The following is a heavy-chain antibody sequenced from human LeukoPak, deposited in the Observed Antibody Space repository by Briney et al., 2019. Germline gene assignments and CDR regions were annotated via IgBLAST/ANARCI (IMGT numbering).Heavy chain of an antibody. CDR1: GDSVSSNSAA. Sequence: SQTLSLTCAISGDSVSSNSAAWTWIRQSPSRGLEWLGRTYYRSTWYYEYSVSVESRITINPETSKNQFSLQVNSVSPEGTAVYYCAREELGFDHWGQGTLVTVSS. J-gene: IGHJ4*02. D-gene: IGHD3-16*01. V-gene: IGHV6-1*01. CDR2: TYYRSTWYY. CDR3: AREELGFDH.